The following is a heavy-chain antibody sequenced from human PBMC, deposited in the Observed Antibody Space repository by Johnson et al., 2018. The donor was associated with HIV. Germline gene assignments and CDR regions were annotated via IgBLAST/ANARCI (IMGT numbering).Heavy chain of an antibody. D-gene: IGHD6-6*01. CDR3: ARLEYSSVSPLLGAFDI. CDR1: GFAFSDCY. V-gene: IGHV3-11*01. Sequence: QVHLVESGGGLVKPGGSLRLSCAASGFAFSDCYMSWVRQAPGKGLEWISAISGSGGSTYYADSVKGRFTISRDNSKNSLYLQMNSLRTEDTALYYCARLEYSSVSPLLGAFDIWGQGTMVTVSS. J-gene: IGHJ3*02. CDR2: ISGSGGST.